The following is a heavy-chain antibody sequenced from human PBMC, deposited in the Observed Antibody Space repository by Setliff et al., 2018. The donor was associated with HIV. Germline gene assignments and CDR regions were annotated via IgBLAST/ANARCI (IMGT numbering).Heavy chain of an antibody. V-gene: IGHV4-59*01. CDR3: ARAGSYGWDY. Sequence: PSETLSLTCTVSGGSINSYYWNWIRQSPGKGLEWIGYIGYSGSTNYNPSLKSRLTISVDTSKNQVSLKLSSVTAADTAVYYCARAGSYGWDYWGQGTLVTVSS. CDR1: GGSINSYY. D-gene: IGHD5-18*01. CDR2: IGYSGST. J-gene: IGHJ4*02.